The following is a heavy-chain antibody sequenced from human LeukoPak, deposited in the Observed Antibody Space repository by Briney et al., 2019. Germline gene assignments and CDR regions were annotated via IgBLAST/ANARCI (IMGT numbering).Heavy chain of an antibody. Sequence: PSETLSLTCIVSGNSIGSDFYWGWIRQPPGKGLEWIASIYRSGNTYSDSSLKSRVRMSIDTSKNHFSLRLTSVTAADTAVYYCARHSVASPSDAWGPGTLVTVSS. CDR3: ARHSVASPSDA. J-gene: IGHJ5*02. CDR2: IYRSGNT. D-gene: IGHD2-21*01. CDR1: GNSIGSDFY. V-gene: IGHV4-38-2*02.